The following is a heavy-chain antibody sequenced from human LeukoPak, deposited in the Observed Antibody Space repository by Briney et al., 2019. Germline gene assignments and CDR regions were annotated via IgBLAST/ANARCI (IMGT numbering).Heavy chain of an antibody. CDR1: GGPFSGYY. J-gene: IGHJ3*02. D-gene: IGHD2/OR15-2a*01. CDR2: INHSGST. Sequence: KPSETLSLTCAVYGGPFSGYYWSGIRQPPGKGLEWIGEINHSGSTNYNPSLKSRVTISVDTSKNQFSLKLSSVTAADTAVYYCARAFLIPSRRSGDAFDIWGQGTMVTVSS. V-gene: IGHV4-34*01. CDR3: ARAFLIPSRRSGDAFDI.